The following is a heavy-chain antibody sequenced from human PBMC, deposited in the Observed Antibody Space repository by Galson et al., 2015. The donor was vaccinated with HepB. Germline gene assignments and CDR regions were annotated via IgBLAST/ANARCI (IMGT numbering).Heavy chain of an antibody. J-gene: IGHJ6*02. Sequence: SLRLSCAASGFTFSSYAMHWVRQAPGKGLEWVAVISYDGSNKYYADSVKGRFTISRDNSKNTLYLQMNSLRAEDTAVYYCARGGGYGDYEGDGMDVWGQGTTVTVSS. D-gene: IGHD4-17*01. V-gene: IGHV3-30-3*01. CDR2: ISYDGSNK. CDR1: GFTFSSYA. CDR3: ARGGGYGDYEGDGMDV.